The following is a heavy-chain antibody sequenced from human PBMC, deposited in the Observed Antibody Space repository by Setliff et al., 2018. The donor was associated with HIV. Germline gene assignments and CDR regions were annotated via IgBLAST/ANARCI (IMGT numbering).Heavy chain of an antibody. J-gene: IGHJ5*02. CDR2: IYYSGTT. D-gene: IGHD2-21*01. CDR3: SRSYCGGDCSLVVDTNWFDP. CDR1: GGSISSYY. Sequence: PSETLSLTCTVSGGSISSYYWSWIRQPPGKGLEWIGYIYYSGTTSYNPSLKGRVTISVDTSKNQFSLRLSSVTAADTAVYYCSRSYCGGDCSLVVDTNWFDPWGQGTLVTVSS. V-gene: IGHV4-59*08.